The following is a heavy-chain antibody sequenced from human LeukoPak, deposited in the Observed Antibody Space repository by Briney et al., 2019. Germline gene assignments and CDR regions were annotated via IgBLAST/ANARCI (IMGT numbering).Heavy chain of an antibody. Sequence: GGSLRLSCAASGFTFSSYSMNWVRQAPGKGLEWVSSISTSSIYIYYADSLKGRFTISRDNAKNSLYLQMNSLRAEDTAVYYCARVHPIAAAGTGFDYWGQGTLVTVSS. CDR2: ISTSSIYI. J-gene: IGHJ4*02. D-gene: IGHD6-13*01. CDR3: ARVHPIAAAGTGFDY. CDR1: GFTFSSYS. V-gene: IGHV3-21*01.